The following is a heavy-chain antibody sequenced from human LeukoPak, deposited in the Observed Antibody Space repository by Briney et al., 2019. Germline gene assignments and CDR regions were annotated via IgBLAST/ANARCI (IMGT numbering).Heavy chain of an antibody. J-gene: IGHJ3*01. CDR1: GYTFTGYY. V-gene: IGHV1-2*02. D-gene: IGHD1-26*01. Sequence: GASVKASCKASGYTFTGYYIHWVRQAPGQGLEWMGWINPNSGDTNYAQNFQGRVTMTRDTSITTAYMDLRRLRSDDTAVYYCAHKRGGVSYYFRGTYDAFDVWGQGTMVTVSS. CDR3: AHKRGGVSYYFRGTYDAFDV. CDR2: INPNSGDT.